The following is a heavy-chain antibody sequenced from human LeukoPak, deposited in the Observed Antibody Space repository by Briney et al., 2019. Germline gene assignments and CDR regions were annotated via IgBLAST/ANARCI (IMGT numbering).Heavy chain of an antibody. CDR3: AREKYCTNGVCYIFWFPY. V-gene: IGHV1-2*02. CDR1: GYTFTTYA. J-gene: IGHJ4*02. D-gene: IGHD2-8*01. CDR2: INPNSGGT. Sequence: ASVKVSCKASGYTFTTYAMHWVRQAPGQGLEWMGWINPNSGGTNYAQKFQGRVTMTRDTSISTAYMELSRLRSDDTAVYYCAREKYCTNGVCYIFWFPYWGQGTLVTVSS.